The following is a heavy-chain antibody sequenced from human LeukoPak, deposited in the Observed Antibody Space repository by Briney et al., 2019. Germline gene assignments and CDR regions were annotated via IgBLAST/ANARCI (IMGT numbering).Heavy chain of an antibody. Sequence: GGSLRLSCAASGFTFGSYSMNWVRQAPGKGLEWVSAITGSGGSTYYADSVKGRFTISRDNSKNTLYVQMNSLRAEDTAVYYCATERNWVFDYWGQGTLVTVSS. J-gene: IGHJ4*02. CDR1: GFTFGSYS. CDR3: ATERNWVFDY. CDR2: ITGSGGST. V-gene: IGHV3-23*01. D-gene: IGHD7-27*01.